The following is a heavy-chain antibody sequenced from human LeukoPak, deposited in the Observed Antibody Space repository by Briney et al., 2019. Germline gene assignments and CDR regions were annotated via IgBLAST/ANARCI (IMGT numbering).Heavy chain of an antibody. J-gene: IGHJ4*02. CDR3: SKWGDYDVLTGYYDSDF. D-gene: IGHD3-9*01. CDR2: TVGSGGST. CDR1: GFTFSNYA. Sequence: PGASLRLSCAASGFTFSNYAMSWVRQAPGKGLEWVSATVGSGGSTYYADSVKGRFTISRDNSKNTLFLQMNSLRVEETALYYCSKWGDYDVLTGYYDSDFWGQGTLVTVSS. V-gene: IGHV3-23*01.